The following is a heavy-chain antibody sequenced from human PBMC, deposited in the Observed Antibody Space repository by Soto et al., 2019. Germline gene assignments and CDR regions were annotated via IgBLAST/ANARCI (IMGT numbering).Heavy chain of an antibody. Sequence: PSETLSLTCAVYGGSFSGYYWSWIRQPPGKGLEWIGEINHSGSTNYNPSLKSRVTISVDTSKNQFSLKLSSVTAADTAVYYCARFRGGYYFDYWGQGTLVTVSS. D-gene: IGHD2-15*01. V-gene: IGHV4-34*01. CDR2: INHSGST. CDR1: GGSFSGYY. CDR3: ARFRGGYYFDY. J-gene: IGHJ4*02.